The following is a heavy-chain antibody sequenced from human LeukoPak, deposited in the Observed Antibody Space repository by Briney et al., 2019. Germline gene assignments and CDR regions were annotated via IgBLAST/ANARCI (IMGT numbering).Heavy chain of an antibody. J-gene: IGHJ2*01. CDR2: ISSSSSYI. CDR3: ARDGGCRSTSCYGIWYFDL. V-gene: IGHV3-21*01. D-gene: IGHD2-2*01. Sequence: GGSLRLSCAASRFTFSSYSMNWVRQAPGKGLEWVSSISSSSSYIYYADSVKGRFTISRDNAKNSLYLQMNSLRAEDTAVYYCARDGGCRSTSCYGIWYFDLWGRGTLVTVSS. CDR1: RFTFSSYS.